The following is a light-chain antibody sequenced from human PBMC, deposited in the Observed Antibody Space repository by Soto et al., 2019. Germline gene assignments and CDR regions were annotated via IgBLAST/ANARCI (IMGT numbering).Light chain of an antibody. CDR2: LNSDGSH. V-gene: IGLV4-69*01. CDR1: SGHSSYA. J-gene: IGLJ2*01. CDR3: QTWGTGFSVV. Sequence: QLVLTQSLSASASLGASVKLTCTLSSGHSSYAIAWHQQQPEKGPRYLMKLNSDGSHNKGDGIPDRFSGSSSGAERYLTISSLQAEDEADYYCQTWGTGFSVVFGGGTKLTVL.